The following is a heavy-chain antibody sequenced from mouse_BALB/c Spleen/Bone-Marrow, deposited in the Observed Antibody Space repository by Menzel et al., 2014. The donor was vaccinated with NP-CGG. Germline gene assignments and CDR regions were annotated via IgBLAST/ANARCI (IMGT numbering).Heavy chain of an antibody. Sequence: VQLQQSGAELAKPGASVKMSCKASGYTFTSYWMHWVRQRPGQGLEWIGYINPSTGYTEYNQKFKDKATLTADKSSSTAYMQLSSLTSEDSAVYYCARWGDDGTLDYWGQGTTLTVSS. D-gene: IGHD2-12*01. CDR2: INPSTGYT. V-gene: IGHV1-7*01. CDR1: GYTFTSYW. J-gene: IGHJ2*01. CDR3: ARWGDDGTLDY.